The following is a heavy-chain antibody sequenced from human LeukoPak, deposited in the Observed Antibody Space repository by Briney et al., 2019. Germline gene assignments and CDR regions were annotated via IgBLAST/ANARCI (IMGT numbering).Heavy chain of an antibody. CDR2: ISYDGSNK. CDR1: GFTFSSYA. D-gene: IGHD6-19*01. V-gene: IGHV3-30-3*01. J-gene: IGHJ2*01. CDR3: ARQGRSGWYPYRYFDF. Sequence: GGSLRLSCAASGFTFSSYAMHWVRQAPGKGLEWVAVISYDGSNKYYADSVKGRFTISRDNSKNTLYLQMNSLRAEDTAVYYCARQGRSGWYPYRYFDFWGRCTLGTVSS.